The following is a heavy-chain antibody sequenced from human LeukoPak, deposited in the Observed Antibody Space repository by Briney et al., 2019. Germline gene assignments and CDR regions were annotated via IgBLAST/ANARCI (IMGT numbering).Heavy chain of an antibody. Sequence: SETLSLTCSVSGGSISTHYWSWIRQPPGKGLEWIGYIYYGGSTNYNPSLKSRVTISVDTSKNQFSLKLRSVTAADTAVYHCAGHVDGFNNIDALDIWGQGTMVTVSS. CDR3: AGHVDGFNNIDALDI. CDR2: IYYGGST. D-gene: IGHD1-14*01. V-gene: IGHV4-59*08. CDR1: GGSISTHY. J-gene: IGHJ3*02.